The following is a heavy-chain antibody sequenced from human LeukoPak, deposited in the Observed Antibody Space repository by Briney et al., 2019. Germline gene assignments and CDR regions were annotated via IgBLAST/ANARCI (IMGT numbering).Heavy chain of an antibody. D-gene: IGHD5-18*01. V-gene: IGHV4-61*02. CDR1: GGSISSGSYY. CDR3: ARARGIQLWLNPYYYYMDV. J-gene: IGHJ6*03. CDR2: IYTSGST. Sequence: PSQTLSLTCTVSGGSISSGSYYWSWIRQPAGKGLEWIGRIYTSGSTNYNPSLKSRVTISVDTSKNQFSLKLSSVTAADTAVYYCARARGIQLWLNPYYYYMDVWGKGTTVTVSS.